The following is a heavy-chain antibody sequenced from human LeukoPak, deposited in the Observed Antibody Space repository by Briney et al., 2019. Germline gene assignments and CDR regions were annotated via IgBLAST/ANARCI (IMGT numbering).Heavy chain of an antibody. CDR2: MNPNSGNT. CDR3: ARVSLGEDIVATSPHGMDV. Sequence: GASVKVSCKASGYTFTSYDINWVRQATGQGLEWMGWMNPNSGNTGYAQKFQGRVTMTTDTSTGTAYMELRSLRSDDTAVYYCARVSLGEDIVATSPHGMDVWGQGTTVTVSS. D-gene: IGHD5-12*01. J-gene: IGHJ6*02. V-gene: IGHV1-8*01. CDR1: GYTFTSYD.